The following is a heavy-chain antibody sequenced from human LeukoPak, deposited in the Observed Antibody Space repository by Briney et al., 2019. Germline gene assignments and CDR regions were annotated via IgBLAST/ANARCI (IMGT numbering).Heavy chain of an antibody. J-gene: IGHJ4*02. CDR3: ARASSSTRCSDY. CDR2: IYYSGST. D-gene: IGHD2-2*01. Sequence: SETLSLTCTVSGGSISSYYWSWIRQPPGKGLEWIGYIYYSGSTNYNPSLKSRVTISVDTSKNQFSLKLSSVTAADTAVYYCARASSSTRCSDYWGQGTLVTVSS. V-gene: IGHV4-59*01. CDR1: GGSISSYY.